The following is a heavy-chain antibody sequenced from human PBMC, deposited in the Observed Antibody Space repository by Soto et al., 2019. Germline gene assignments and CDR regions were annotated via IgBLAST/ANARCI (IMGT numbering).Heavy chain of an antibody. V-gene: IGHV3-64*01. CDR2: ISSNGGST. D-gene: IGHD3-10*01. J-gene: IGHJ5*01. CDR1: GFTFSSYA. CDR3: ARGFGWLDS. Sequence: EVQLVESGGGLVQPGGSLRLSCAASGFTFSSYAMHWVRQAPGKGLEYVSAISSNGGSTYYANSVKGRFTISRDNSKNTLYLQMGSLRAEDMAVYYCARGFGWLDSWGQGTLVTVSS.